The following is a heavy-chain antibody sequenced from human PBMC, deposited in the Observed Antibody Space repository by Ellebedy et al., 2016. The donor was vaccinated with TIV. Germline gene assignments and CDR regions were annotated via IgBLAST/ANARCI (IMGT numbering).Heavy chain of an antibody. D-gene: IGHD1-26*01. V-gene: IGHV3-7*03. J-gene: IGHJ4*02. Sequence: GESLKISCAASGLTFSRSWMSWVRQPPGTGLEWVANIKEDGSAEYDVDSVKGRFTISRDNAKNSLFLQMNSLRAEDTAVYYCARGGSWDLDYWGQGTLVTVSS. CDR1: GLTFSRSW. CDR2: IKEDGSAE. CDR3: ARGGSWDLDY.